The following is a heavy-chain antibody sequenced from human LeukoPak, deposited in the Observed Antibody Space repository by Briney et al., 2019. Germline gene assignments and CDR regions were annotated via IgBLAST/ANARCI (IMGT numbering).Heavy chain of an antibody. CDR3: AELGITMIGGV. D-gene: IGHD3-10*02. J-gene: IGHJ6*04. Sequence: GGSLRLSCAASGFTFSSYGMHWVRQAPGKGLEWVAFISYDGSNKYYADSVKGRFTISRDNSKNTLYLQMNSLRAEDTAVYYCAELGITMIGGVWGKGTTVTISS. CDR1: GFTFSSYG. CDR2: ISYDGSNK. V-gene: IGHV3-30*18.